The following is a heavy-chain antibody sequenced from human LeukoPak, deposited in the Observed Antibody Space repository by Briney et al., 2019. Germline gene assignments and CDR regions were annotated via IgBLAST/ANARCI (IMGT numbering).Heavy chain of an antibody. J-gene: IGHJ4*02. CDR1: GFAFNMFA. Sequence: GGSLRLSCAGTGFAFNMFAIDWVRQAPGKGLEWVSGLSRGGSTTNYADSVKGRFTISRDKSQNSVFLQMNSLRPEDTAVYYCARQQRIRHCSEGVCTEGYYFDYWGQGTLVTVSS. D-gene: IGHD2-15*01. CDR2: LSRGGSTT. V-gene: IGHV3-23*01. CDR3: ARQQRIRHCSEGVCTEGYYFDY.